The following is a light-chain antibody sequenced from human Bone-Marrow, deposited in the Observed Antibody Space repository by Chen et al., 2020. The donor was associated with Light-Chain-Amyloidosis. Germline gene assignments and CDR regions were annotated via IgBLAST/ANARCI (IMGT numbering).Light chain of an antibody. CDR3: QQYGTSPLT. V-gene: IGKV3-20*01. Sequence: EIVLTQSPGTLSLSPGEGANLSCRASQTISSNYLTWYQQKFGQAPRLLIYGSSSRATGIPDRFTGSGSGTYFTLTSNRLEPEDFAMYYCQQYGTSPLTFGGGTKVEIK. CDR1: QTISSNY. CDR2: GSS. J-gene: IGKJ4*01.